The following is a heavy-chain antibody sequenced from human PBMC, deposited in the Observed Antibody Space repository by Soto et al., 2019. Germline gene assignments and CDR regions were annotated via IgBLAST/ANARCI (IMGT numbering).Heavy chain of an antibody. Sequence: PGGSLRLSCAASGFTFSNYAMSWVRQAPGKGLEWVANIKQDGSEKYYVDSVKGRFTISRDNAKNSLYLQMNSLRAEDTAVYYCAKDGVGYSRGWLDYWGQGTLVTVSS. CDR2: IKQDGSEK. D-gene: IGHD6-19*01. J-gene: IGHJ4*02. CDR1: GFTFSNYA. CDR3: AKDGVGYSRGWLDY. V-gene: IGHV3-7*01.